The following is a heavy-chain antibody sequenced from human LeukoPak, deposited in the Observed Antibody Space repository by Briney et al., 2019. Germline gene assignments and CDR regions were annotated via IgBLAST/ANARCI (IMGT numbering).Heavy chain of an antibody. CDR2: ISDGGSTT. V-gene: IGHV3-74*01. CDR3: ARIRVTYFDY. D-gene: IGHD2-21*02. J-gene: IGHJ4*02. Sequence: GGSLRLSCAASGFTFSSYWMHWVRQAPGKGLVWVSRISDGGSTTTYADSVKGRFTISRDNSKNTLYLQMNSLRAEDTAVYYCARIRVTYFDYWGQGTLVTVSS. CDR1: GFTFSSYW.